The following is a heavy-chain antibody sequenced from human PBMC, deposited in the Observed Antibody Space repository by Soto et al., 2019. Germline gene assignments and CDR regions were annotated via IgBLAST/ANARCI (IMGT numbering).Heavy chain of an antibody. J-gene: IGHJ4*02. V-gene: IGHV1-69*12. CDR2: IIPMFGTA. D-gene: IGHD5-18*01. CDR1: GGTFSTYA. CDR3: ASGIQLWLRHINSGYSG. Sequence: QFQLVQSGAEVKKPESSVKVSCKAPGGTFSTYAISWVRQAPGQGLEWMGGIIPMFGTANYAQRFQDRVTINADETTNTVYMELSSLRSEDTAVYFCASGIQLWLRHINSGYSGWGQGTLVTVSS.